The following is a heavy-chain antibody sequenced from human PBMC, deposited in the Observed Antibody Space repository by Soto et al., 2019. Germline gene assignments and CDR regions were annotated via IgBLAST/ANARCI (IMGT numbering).Heavy chain of an antibody. D-gene: IGHD3-22*01. CDR1: GFTFSSYA. Sequence: QVQLVESGGGVVQPGRSLRLSCAASGFTFSSYAMHWVRQAPGKGLEWVAVISYDGSNKYYADSVKGRFTISRDNSKNTLYLQMNSLGAEDTAVYYCARDIQSYDSSGYYLYYYYYGMDVWGQGTTVTVSS. J-gene: IGHJ6*02. CDR2: ISYDGSNK. V-gene: IGHV3-30-3*01. CDR3: ARDIQSYDSSGYYLYYYYYGMDV.